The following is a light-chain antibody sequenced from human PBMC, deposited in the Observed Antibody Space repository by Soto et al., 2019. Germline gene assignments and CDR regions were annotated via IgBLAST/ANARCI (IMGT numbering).Light chain of an antibody. CDR2: GTS. J-gene: IGKJ5*01. Sequence: ETVLTQSPGTLSLSPGERATLSCRASQSVSSSSLAWYQQRPGQAPRLLIYGTSSRATGIPDRFSGSGSGTDFTITISRLEPEDFAVYFCQRYGSSPLITFGQGTRLEI. V-gene: IGKV3-20*01. CDR1: QSVSSSS. CDR3: QRYGSSPLIT.